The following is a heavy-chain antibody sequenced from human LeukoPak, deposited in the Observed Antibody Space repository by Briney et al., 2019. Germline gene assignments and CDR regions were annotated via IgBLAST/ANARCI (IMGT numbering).Heavy chain of an antibody. J-gene: IGHJ6*02. CDR2: ISSSSSTI. CDR3: ARSSGWPNHYYGMDV. V-gene: IGHV3-48*01. CDR1: GFTFSSYS. Sequence: GGSLRLSCAASGFTFSSYSMNWVRQAPGKGLEWVSYISSSSSTIYYADSVKGRFTISRDNAKNSLYLQMNSLRAEDTALYYCARSSGWPNHYYGMDVWGQGTTVTVSS. D-gene: IGHD6-19*01.